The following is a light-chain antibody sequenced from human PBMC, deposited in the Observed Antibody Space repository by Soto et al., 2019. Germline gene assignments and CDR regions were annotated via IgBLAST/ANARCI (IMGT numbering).Light chain of an antibody. CDR2: KAS. Sequence: DIQMTQSPSTLSGSVGDRVTITCRASQTISSWLAWYQQKPGKAPKLRIYKASTLKSGVPSRFSGSGSGTEYTLTISSLQPYDFATYYCQHYNSYSEAFGQGTKVELK. CDR1: QTISSW. CDR3: QHYNSYSEA. V-gene: IGKV1-5*03. J-gene: IGKJ1*01.